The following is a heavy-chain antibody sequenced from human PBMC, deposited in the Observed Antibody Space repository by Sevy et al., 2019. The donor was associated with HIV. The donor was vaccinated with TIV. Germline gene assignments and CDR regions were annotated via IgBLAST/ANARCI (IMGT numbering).Heavy chain of an antibody. Sequence: GSLRLSCAASGFTFSSYGMHWVRQAPGKGLEWVAVIWYDGSNKYYADSVKGRFTISRDNSKNTLYLQMNSLRAEDTAVYYCARDLSWEPGMIDYWGQGTLVTVSS. D-gene: IGHD1-26*01. CDR2: IWYDGSNK. J-gene: IGHJ4*02. CDR1: GFTFSSYG. CDR3: ARDLSWEPGMIDY. V-gene: IGHV3-33*01.